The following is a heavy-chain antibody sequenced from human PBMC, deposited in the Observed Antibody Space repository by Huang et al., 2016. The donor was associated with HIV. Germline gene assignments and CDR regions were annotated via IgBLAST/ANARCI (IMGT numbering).Heavy chain of an antibody. CDR1: GYTFSSFG. D-gene: IGHD5-18*01. CDR2: IIVYNGTT. J-gene: IGHJ6*03. V-gene: IGHV1-18*01. Sequence: QVQLVQSGAEVKKPGASVKVSCKASGYTFSSFGISWVRQAPGQGLEWVGWIIVYNGTTKFAQKFQGRLTMTTDTSTSTAYMELRSLRSDDTAVYYCARGGGIQLWLLGYYYMDVWGNGTTVTVSS. CDR3: ARGGGIQLWLLGYYYMDV.